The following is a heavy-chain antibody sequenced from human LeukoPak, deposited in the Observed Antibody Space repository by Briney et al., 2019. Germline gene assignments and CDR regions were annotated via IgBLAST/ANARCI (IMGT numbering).Heavy chain of an antibody. J-gene: IGHJ4*02. CDR2: ISSSGSTI. V-gene: IGHV3-11*01. Sequence: GGSLRLSCAASGFTFSDYYMSWIRQAPGKGLEWVSYISSSGSTIYYADSVKGRFTISRDNAKNSLYLQMNSLRAEDMALYYCAKGIGDGYNGPYDYWGQGTLVTVSS. CDR3: AKGIGDGYNGPYDY. D-gene: IGHD5-24*01. CDR1: GFTFSDYY.